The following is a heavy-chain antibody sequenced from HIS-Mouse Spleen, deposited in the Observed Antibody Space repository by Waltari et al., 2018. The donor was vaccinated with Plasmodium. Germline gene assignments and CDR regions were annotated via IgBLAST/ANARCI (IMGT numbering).Heavy chain of an antibody. D-gene: IGHD6-6*01. V-gene: IGHV4-59*01. J-gene: IGHJ4*02. CDR1: GGSISSYY. Sequence: QVQLQESGPGLVKPSETLSLTCTVSGGSISSYYWSWIRQPPGKGLEWIAYIYYSGSTNYNPSRTSRVTISVDTSKNQFSLKRSSVTAADTAVFYCARGGYSSSSYYFDYWGQGTLVTVSS. CDR3: ARGGYSSSSYYFDY. CDR2: IYYSGST.